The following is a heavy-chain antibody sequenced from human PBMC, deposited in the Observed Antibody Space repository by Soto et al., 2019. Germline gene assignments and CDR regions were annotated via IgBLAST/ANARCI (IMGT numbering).Heavy chain of an antibody. CDR2: IYYSGST. Sequence: QVQLQESGPGLVKPSETLSLTCTVSGGSISSYYWSWIRQPPGKGLEWIGYIYYSGSTNYNPSLKSRVTISVDTSKNQFSLKLSSMTAADTAVYYCARVPYDSSGYNFDYWGQGTLVTVSS. CDR3: ARVPYDSSGYNFDY. D-gene: IGHD3-22*01. CDR1: GGSISSYY. J-gene: IGHJ4*02. V-gene: IGHV4-59*01.